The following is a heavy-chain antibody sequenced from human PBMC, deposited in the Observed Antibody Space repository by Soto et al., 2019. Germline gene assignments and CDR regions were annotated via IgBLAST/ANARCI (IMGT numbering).Heavy chain of an antibody. Sequence: QVQLVQSGAEVKKPGASVKVSCKASGYTFSNYLLHWVRQAPGQGLEWMGWINAGNGHTKYSQKFQGRVTFTRDTSATTAYIELSSLGSEDTAVYYCASPSYGSGSYYWGQGTLVTVSS. CDR1: GYTFSNYL. J-gene: IGHJ4*02. CDR3: ASPSYGSGSYY. V-gene: IGHV1-3*01. CDR2: INAGNGHT. D-gene: IGHD3-10*01.